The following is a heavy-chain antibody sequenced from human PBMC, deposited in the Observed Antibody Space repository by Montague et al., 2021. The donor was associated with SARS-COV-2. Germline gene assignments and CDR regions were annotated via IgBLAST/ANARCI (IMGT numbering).Heavy chain of an antibody. CDR2: ISYDGSNK. Sequence: SLRLSCAASGFTFSSYAMHWVRQAPGKGLEWVAVISYDGSNKYYADSVKGRFTISRDNSKNTLYLQMNSLRAEDTAVYYCARAHRYGSGSYLDWFDPWGQGTLVTVSS. CDR3: ARAHRYGSGSYLDWFDP. J-gene: IGHJ5*02. D-gene: IGHD3-10*01. CDR1: GFTFSSYA. V-gene: IGHV3-30-3*01.